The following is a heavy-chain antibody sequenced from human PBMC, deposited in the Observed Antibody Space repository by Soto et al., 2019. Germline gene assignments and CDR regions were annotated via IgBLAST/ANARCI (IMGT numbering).Heavy chain of an antibody. J-gene: IGHJ4*02. CDR1: AVPIRSTY. Sequence: GXSPSHPCAASAVPIRSTYRRWVRQAPGKGLEWVSVIYSGGSTYYADSVKGRFTISRDNSKNTLYLQMNSLRAEDTAVYYCARTREGLYFAGWGQGTLVPFSS. V-gene: IGHV3-53*01. D-gene: IGHD1-26*01. CDR2: IYSGGST. CDR3: ARTREGLYFAG.